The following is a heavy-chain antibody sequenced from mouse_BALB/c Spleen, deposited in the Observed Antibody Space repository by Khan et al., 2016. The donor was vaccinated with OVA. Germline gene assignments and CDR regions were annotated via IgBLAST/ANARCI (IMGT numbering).Heavy chain of an antibody. J-gene: IGHJ2*01. Sequence: EVQLQQSGPGLVKPSQSLSLTCTVTGYSITSGYGWNWIRQFPGNKLEWMGYISYSGSTNYNPSLKSRISITRDTSKNPFFLQLNSVTTQDTATYYCARTARIKYWGQGTTLTVSS. CDR1: GYSITSGYG. CDR3: ARTARIKY. D-gene: IGHD1-2*01. V-gene: IGHV3-2*02. CDR2: ISYSGST.